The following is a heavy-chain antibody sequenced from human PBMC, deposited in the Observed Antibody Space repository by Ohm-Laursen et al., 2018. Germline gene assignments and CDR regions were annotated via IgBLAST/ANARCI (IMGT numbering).Heavy chain of an antibody. CDR3: ARRANSAYPYYLDH. CDR1: GGSISSYY. CDR2: IYYTGST. D-gene: IGHD3-22*01. V-gene: IGHV4-59*08. Sequence: SETLSLTCAVSGGSISSYYWTWIRQPPGKGLEWIGYIYYTGSTSYNPPLKSRVTISVDTSKNQFSLKLSSVTAADTAVYYCARRANSAYPYYLDHWGQGTLVTVSS. J-gene: IGHJ4*02.